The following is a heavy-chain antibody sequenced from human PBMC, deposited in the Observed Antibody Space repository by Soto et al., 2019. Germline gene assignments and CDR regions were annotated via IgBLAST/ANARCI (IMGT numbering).Heavy chain of an antibody. D-gene: IGHD3-22*01. Sequence: QVQLVQSGAEVKKPGSSVKVSCKASGGTISSYAISWVRQAPGQGLEWMGGIIHIFGTANYAQKFQGRVTITADESTSTAYMELRSLRSEDTAVYYCARSGYSGYYLYYFDYWGQGTLVTVSS. CDR3: ARSGYSGYYLYYFDY. J-gene: IGHJ4*02. CDR2: IIHIFGTA. V-gene: IGHV1-69*01. CDR1: GGTISSYA.